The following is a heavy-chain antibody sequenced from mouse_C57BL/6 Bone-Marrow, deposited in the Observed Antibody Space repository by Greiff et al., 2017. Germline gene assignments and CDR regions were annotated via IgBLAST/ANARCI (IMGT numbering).Heavy chain of an antibody. Sequence: VQLKESGPGLVKPSQSLSLTCSVTGYSITSGYYWNWIRQFPGNKLEWMGYISYDGSNNYNPSLKNRISITRDTSKNQFFLKLNSVTTEDTATYYCARALDGYYWYFDVWGTGTTVTVSS. J-gene: IGHJ1*03. CDR1: GYSITSGYY. V-gene: IGHV3-6*01. CDR3: ARALDGYYWYFDV. D-gene: IGHD2-3*01. CDR2: ISYDGSN.